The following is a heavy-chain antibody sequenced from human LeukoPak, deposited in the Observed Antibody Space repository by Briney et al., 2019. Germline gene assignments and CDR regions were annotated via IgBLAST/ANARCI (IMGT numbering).Heavy chain of an antibody. J-gene: IGHJ5*02. V-gene: IGHV4-59*01. CDR2: IYYSGST. D-gene: IGHD3-10*01. CDR3: ARVYYGSGSYYNLRFDP. CDR1: GGSISSYY. Sequence: SEALSLTCTVSGGSISSYYWSWIRQPPGKGLEGIGYIYYSGSTNYNPSLKSRVTISVDTSKNQFSLKLSSVTAADTAVYYCARVYYGSGSYYNLRFDPWGQGTLVTVSS.